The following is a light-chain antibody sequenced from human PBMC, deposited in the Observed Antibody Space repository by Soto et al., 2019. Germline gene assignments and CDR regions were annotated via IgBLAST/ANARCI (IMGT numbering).Light chain of an antibody. CDR3: QQYDSSVT. CDR2: GAS. J-gene: IGKJ1*01. CDR1: QSVSSTF. V-gene: IGKV3-20*01. Sequence: EIVLTQSPGSLSLSPGERATLSCRASQSVSSTFFAWYQQRPGQAPRLLMYGASSRATGIPERLSGSGSGTAFTLTISRLEPEDFAVYYWQQYDSSVTFGQGTKVEIK.